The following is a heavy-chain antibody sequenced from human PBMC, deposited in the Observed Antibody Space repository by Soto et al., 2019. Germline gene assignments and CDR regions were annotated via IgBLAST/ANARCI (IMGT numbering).Heavy chain of an antibody. D-gene: IGHD3-10*01. Sequence: QVQLQESGPGLVKPSETLSLTCTVSGGSISSYYWSWIRQPPGKGLEWIGYIYYSGSTNYNPYLKSRVTISVDTSKNQFSLKLSSVTAADTAVYYCARERGAGEEFDPWGQGTLVTASS. J-gene: IGHJ5*02. V-gene: IGHV4-59*01. CDR1: GGSISSYY. CDR3: ARERGAGEEFDP. CDR2: IYYSGST.